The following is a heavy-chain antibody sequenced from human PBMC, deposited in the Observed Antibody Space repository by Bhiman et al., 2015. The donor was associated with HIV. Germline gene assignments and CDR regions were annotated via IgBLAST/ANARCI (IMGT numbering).Heavy chain of an antibody. CDR1: GFTVSSNY. V-gene: IGHV3-53*01. J-gene: IGHJ6*02. Sequence: EVQLVESGGGLIQPGGSLRLSCAASGFTVSSNYMSWVRQAPGKGLEWVSVIYSGGSTYYADSVKGRFTISRDNSKNTLYLQMNSLRAEDTAVYYCARGDYYDSSGYGMDVWGQGTTVTVSS. CDR2: IYSGGST. D-gene: IGHD3-22*01. CDR3: ARGDYYDSSGYGMDV.